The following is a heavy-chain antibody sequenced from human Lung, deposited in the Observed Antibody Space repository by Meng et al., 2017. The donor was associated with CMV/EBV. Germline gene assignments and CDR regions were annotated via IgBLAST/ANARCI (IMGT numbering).Heavy chain of an antibody. V-gene: IGHV1-46*01. CDR2: INPSGGST. CDR3: ARVGIVVVPAAIGRYYYYGLDV. CDR1: GYTFTSYD. J-gene: IGHJ6*02. Sequence: SVXVSXXASGYTFTSYDMHWVRQAPGQGLEWMGIINPSGGSTSYAQKFQGRVTMTRDTSTSTVYMELSSLRSEDTAVYYCARVGIVVVPAAIGRYYYYGLDVWGQGATVTVSS. D-gene: IGHD2-2*02.